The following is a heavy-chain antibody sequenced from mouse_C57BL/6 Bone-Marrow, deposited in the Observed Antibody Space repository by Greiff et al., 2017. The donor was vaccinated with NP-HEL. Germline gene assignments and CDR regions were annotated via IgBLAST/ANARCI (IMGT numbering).Heavy chain of an antibody. CDR3: TLPYDYDGDY. D-gene: IGHD2-4*01. CDR1: GYTFTDYE. J-gene: IGHJ2*01. Sequence: QVQLKESGAELVRPGASVTLSCKASGYTFTDYEMHWVKQTPVHGLEWIGAIDPETGGTAYNQKFKGKAILTADKSSSTAYMELRSLTSEDSAVYYCTLPYDYDGDYWGQGTTLTVSS. V-gene: IGHV1-15*01. CDR2: IDPETGGT.